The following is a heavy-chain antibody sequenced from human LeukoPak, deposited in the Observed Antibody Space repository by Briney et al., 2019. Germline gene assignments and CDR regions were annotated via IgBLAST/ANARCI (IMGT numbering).Heavy chain of an antibody. CDR1: GFTFSIYW. Sequence: GGPVRLLCAACGFTFSIYWVNWVRHAPGKGLEWVGNIKQEGSQKYYVHSVEGRYTISRDNAKNSLYVQLNSLGAEDTAVYFWARTGVYFTLNCPGMGNRFDSGGREALVAVSP. CDR2: IKQEGSQK. D-gene: IGHD7-27*01. J-gene: IGHJ5*01. CDR3: ARTGVYFTLNCPGMGNRFDS. V-gene: IGHV3-7*01.